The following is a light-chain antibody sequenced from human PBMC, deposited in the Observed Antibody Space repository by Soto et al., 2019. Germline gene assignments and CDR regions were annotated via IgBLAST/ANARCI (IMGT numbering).Light chain of an antibody. J-gene: IGKJ5*01. CDR2: DAS. Sequence: EIVLTQSPATLSLSPGERATLSCRASRSVNSYLAWYQQKPGQAPRLLISDASNRATGSPARFSGSGSGTDFTLTISSLEPEDFAVYYCQHRSEWPVSFGQGTRLESK. V-gene: IGKV3-11*01. CDR1: RSVNSY. CDR3: QHRSEWPVS.